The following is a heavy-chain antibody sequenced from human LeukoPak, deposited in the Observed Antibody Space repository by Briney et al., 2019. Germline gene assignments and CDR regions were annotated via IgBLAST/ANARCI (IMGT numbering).Heavy chain of an antibody. CDR2: ISSSGSTI. CDR3: AGGFGALGDFDY. V-gene: IGHV3-48*03. D-gene: IGHD3-10*01. J-gene: IGHJ4*02. CDR1: GFTFSSYE. Sequence: GGSLRLSCAASGFTFSSYEMNWVRQAPGKGVEWVSYISSSGSTIYYADSVKGRYTISRDNAKNSLYLQMNSMRAEDTAVYYCAGGFGALGDFDYWGQGTLVTVSS.